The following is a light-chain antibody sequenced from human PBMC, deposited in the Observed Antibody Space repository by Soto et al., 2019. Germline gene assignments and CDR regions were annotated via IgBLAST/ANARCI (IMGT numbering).Light chain of an antibody. Sequence: QSVLTQPPSVSGAPGQRVTISCTGSSSNIGAGYDVHWYQQLPGTAPKLLIYGNINRPSGVPDRFSGSKSGTSASLAITGLQAEDEADYFCCSYTASDIWVFGGGTKVTVL. CDR3: CSYTASDIWV. CDR1: SSNIGAGYD. V-gene: IGLV1-40*01. J-gene: IGLJ3*02. CDR2: GNI.